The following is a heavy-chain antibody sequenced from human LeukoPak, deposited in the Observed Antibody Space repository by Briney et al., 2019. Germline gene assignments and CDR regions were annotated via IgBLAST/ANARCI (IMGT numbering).Heavy chain of an antibody. J-gene: IGHJ4*02. V-gene: IGHV4-34*01. CDR3: ARGGSVDCSSTSCYDSDY. CDR2: INHSGST. Sequence: SETLSLTCAVYGGFFSGYYWSWIRQPPGKGLEWIGEINHSGSTNYNPSLKSRVTLSVDTSKNQFSLKLGSVTAADTAVYYCARGGSVDCSSTSCYDSDYWGQGTLVTVSS. CDR1: GGFFSGYY. D-gene: IGHD2-2*01.